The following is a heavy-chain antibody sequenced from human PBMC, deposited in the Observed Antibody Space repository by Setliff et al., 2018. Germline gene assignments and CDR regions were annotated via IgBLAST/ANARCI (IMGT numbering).Heavy chain of an antibody. V-gene: IGHV5-51*01. J-gene: IGHJ6*03. CDR2: VFSGDSDT. CDR3: ARRGWGSSSGDCYSPKGCYYYYMDV. D-gene: IGHD2-21*02. Sequence: GESLKISCKASGYRFTTYWIGWVRQVPGKGLEWMGIVFSGDSDTRYSPSFQGQVTISADKSIGTAYLQWSSLKASDTAIYYCARRGWGSSSGDCYSPKGCYYYYMDVWGKGTTVTVSS. CDR1: GYRFTTYW.